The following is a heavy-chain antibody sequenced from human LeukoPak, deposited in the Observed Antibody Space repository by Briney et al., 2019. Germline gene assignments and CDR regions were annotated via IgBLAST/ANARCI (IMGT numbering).Heavy chain of an antibody. J-gene: IGHJ4*02. CDR1: GGTFSSYA. V-gene: IGHV1-69*01. CDR3: ARVDSSGSGAIFDY. CDR2: IIPIFGTA. Sequence: VASVKVSCKASGGTFSSYAISWVRQAPGQGLEWMGGIIPIFGTANYAQKFQGRVTITADESTSTAYMELSSLRSEDTAVYYCARVDSSGSGAIFDYWGQGTLVTVSS. D-gene: IGHD6-19*01.